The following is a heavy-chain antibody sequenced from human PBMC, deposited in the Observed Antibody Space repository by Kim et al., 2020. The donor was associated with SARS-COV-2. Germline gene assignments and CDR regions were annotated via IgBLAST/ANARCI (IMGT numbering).Heavy chain of an antibody. CDR3: ARELTTVVTLDY. J-gene: IGHJ4*02. Sequence: YCSTSLKTRLTISKDTSKNQVVLTMTNMDPVDTATYYCARELTTVVTLDYWGQGTLVTVSS. V-gene: IGHV2-70*01. D-gene: IGHD4-17*01.